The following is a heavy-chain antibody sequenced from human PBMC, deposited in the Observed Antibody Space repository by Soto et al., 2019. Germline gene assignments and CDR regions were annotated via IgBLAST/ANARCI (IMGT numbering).Heavy chain of an antibody. CDR1: GGSFSGYY. V-gene: IGHV4-34*01. Sequence: SETLSLTCAVYGGSFSGYYWSWIRQPPGKGLEWIGEINHSGSTNYNPSLKSRVTISVDTSKNQFSLKLSSVTAADTAVYYCARGLDYWGQGTLVTVSS. CDR2: INHSGST. J-gene: IGHJ4*02. CDR3: ARGLDY.